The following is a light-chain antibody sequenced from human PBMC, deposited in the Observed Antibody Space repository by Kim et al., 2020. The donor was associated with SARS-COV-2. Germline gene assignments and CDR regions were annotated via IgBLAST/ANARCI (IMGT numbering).Light chain of an antibody. Sequence: SAGERATLSWRASQYVSINFAWYQRKPGQAPRLLIYGASTRATGNPARFSGSESGTEFTLTISSLQSEDFAVYYCQQYNSWPPYTFGQGTKLEI. J-gene: IGKJ2*01. CDR2: GAS. CDR3: QQYNSWPPYT. CDR1: QYVSIN. V-gene: IGKV3-15*01.